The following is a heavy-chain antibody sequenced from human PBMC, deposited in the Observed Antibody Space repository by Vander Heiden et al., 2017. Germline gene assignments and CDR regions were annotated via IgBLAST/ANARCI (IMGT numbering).Heavy chain of an antibody. J-gene: IGHJ4*02. D-gene: IGHD1-1*01. CDR3: VKGELEIATSDDY. CDR1: GFTFSRFG. V-gene: IGHV3-30*18. CDR2: ISYHGKNK. Sequence: QVQLVESGGGVVQPGRSLRLSCAASGFTFSRFGMYWVRQAPGKGLEWVAFISYHGKNKYYADSVKGRFTISRDNSNNTLYLQMNSLRLEDTAIYYGVKGELEIATSDDYWGQGTLVTVSS.